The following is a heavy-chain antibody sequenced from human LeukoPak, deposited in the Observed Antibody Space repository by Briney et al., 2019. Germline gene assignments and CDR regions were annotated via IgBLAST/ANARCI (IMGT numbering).Heavy chain of an antibody. CDR3: ARSITMVRGDDAFDI. CDR2: INPSGGGT. V-gene: IGHV1-46*01. J-gene: IGHJ3*02. Sequence: ASVKVSCKASGYTHTSYYMHWVRQAPGQGLEWMGIINPSGGGTSYAQKFQGRVTMTRDTSTSTVYMELSSLRSEDTAVYYCARSITMVRGDDAFDIWGQGTMVTVSS. CDR1: GYTHTSYY. D-gene: IGHD3-10*01.